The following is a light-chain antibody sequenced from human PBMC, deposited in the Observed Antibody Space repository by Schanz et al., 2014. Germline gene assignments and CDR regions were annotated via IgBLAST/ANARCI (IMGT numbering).Light chain of an antibody. J-gene: IGLJ3*02. V-gene: IGLV1-40*01. CDR3: AAWDDSLSGPGV. Sequence: QSVLTQPPSVSGAPGQRVTISCTGSSSNIGAGYDVHWYQQLPGAAPKLLIYGNYRRPSGVPDRFSGSRSGTSASLAISGLRSEDEADYYCAAWDDSLSGPGVFGGGTKLTV. CDR2: GNY. CDR1: SSNIGAGYD.